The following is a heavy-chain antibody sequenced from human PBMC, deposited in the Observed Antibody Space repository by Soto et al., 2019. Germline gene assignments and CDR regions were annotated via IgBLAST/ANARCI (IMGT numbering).Heavy chain of an antibody. CDR1: GFTFSSYW. CDR2: INSDGSST. D-gene: IGHD5-12*01. J-gene: IGHJ4*02. Sequence: EVQLVESGGGLVQPGGSLRLSCAASGFTFSSYWMHWVRQAPGKWLVWVSRINSDGSSTSYADSVKGRFTISRDNAKNTLYLQMNSLRAEDTAVYYCARAKWLQLPLHYWGQGTLVTVSS. V-gene: IGHV3-74*01. CDR3: ARAKWLQLPLHY.